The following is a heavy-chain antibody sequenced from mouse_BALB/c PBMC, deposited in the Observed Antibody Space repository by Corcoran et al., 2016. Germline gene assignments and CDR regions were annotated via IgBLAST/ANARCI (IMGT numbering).Heavy chain of an antibody. D-gene: IGHD2-3*01. CDR2: INTHSGVP. Sequence: QIQLVLSGPELKKPGETVRISCKASGYTFTTAGMQWVQKMPGKGLKWIGWINTHSGVPKYAEDFKGRFAFSLETSASTAYLQISNLKNEDTATYFCASRGDGSFDYWGQGTTLTVSS. CDR1: GYTFTTAG. CDR3: ASRGDGSFDY. J-gene: IGHJ2*01. V-gene: IGHV9-4*02.